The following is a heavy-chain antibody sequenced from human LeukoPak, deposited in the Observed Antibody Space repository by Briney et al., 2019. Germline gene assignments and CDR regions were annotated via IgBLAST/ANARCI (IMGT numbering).Heavy chain of an antibody. CDR2: IVVGSGNT. D-gene: IGHD5-12*01. J-gene: IGHJ3*02. Sequence: SVKVSCKASGFTFTSSAMQWVRQARGQRLEWIGWIVVGSGNTNYAQKFQERVTITRDMSTSTAYMELSSLRSEDTAVYYCAADPPDNIVATINDAFDIWGQGTMVTVSS. CDR3: AADPPDNIVATINDAFDI. CDR1: GFTFTSSA. V-gene: IGHV1-58*02.